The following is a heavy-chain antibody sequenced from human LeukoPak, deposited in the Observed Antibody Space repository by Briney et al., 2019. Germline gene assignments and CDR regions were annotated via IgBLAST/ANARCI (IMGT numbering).Heavy chain of an antibody. CDR1: GFTFSSYG. J-gene: IGHJ4*02. CDR3: AKDSSFQTYFFDY. Sequence: GGSLRLSCAASGFTFSSYGMHWVRQAPGKGLEWLAFIRYDGSNKYYADSVKGRFTISRDNSKNTLYLQMNSLRAEDTAVYYCAKDSSFQTYFFDYWGQGTLVTVSS. V-gene: IGHV3-30*02. CDR2: IRYDGSNK. D-gene: IGHD3-3*02.